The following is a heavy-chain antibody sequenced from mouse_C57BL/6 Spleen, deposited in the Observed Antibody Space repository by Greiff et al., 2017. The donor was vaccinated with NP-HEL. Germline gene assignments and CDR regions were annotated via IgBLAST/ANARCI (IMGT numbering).Heavy chain of an antibody. Sequence: VQLQQPGAELVRPGSSVKLSCKASGYTFTSYWMDWVKQRPGQGLEWIGNIYPSDSETHYNQKFKDKATLTVDKSSSTAYMQLSSLTSEDSAVYYCARGVNYYGSSHWYFDVWGTGTTVTVSS. CDR3: ARGVNYYGSSHWYFDV. V-gene: IGHV1-61*01. J-gene: IGHJ1*03. D-gene: IGHD1-1*01. CDR1: GYTFTSYW. CDR2: IYPSDSET.